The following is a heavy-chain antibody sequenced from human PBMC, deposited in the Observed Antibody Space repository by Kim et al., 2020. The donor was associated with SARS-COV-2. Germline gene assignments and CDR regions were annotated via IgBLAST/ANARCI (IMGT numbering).Heavy chain of an antibody. Sequence: SETLSLTCTVSGGSISSSSYYWGWIRQPPGKGLEWIGSIYYSGSTYYNPSLKSRVTISVDTSKNQFSLKLSSVTAADTAVYYCASPVLRCFDWLGCFDYWGQGTLVTVSS. CDR3: ASPVLRCFDWLGCFDY. V-gene: IGHV4-39*07. CDR2: IYYSGST. J-gene: IGHJ4*02. CDR1: GGSISSSSYY. D-gene: IGHD3-9*01.